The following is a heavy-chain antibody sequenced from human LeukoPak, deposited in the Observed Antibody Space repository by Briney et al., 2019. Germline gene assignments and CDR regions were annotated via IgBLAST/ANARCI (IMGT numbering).Heavy chain of an antibody. V-gene: IGHV4-30-2*01. CDR1: GGSIISGGYS. Sequence: ASETLSLTCAVSGGSIISGGYSWSWIRQPPGKGLEWIGYISHSGSTYYNPSLKSRVTISVDRSNNHFSLKLTSVTAADTAVYYCARVKVPATIGDYYYDMDVWGQGTTVTVSS. CDR2: ISHSGST. CDR3: ARVKVPATIGDYYYDMDV. J-gene: IGHJ6*02. D-gene: IGHD2-2*01.